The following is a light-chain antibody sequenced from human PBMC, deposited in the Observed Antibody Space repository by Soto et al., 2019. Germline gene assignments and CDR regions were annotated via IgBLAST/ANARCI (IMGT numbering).Light chain of an antibody. Sequence: DIVMTQSPDSLAVSLGERATINCKSSQSVLYSSNNKNYLAWYQQKPGQPPKLLIYWASTRESGVPDRFSGSGSGTDFTLTISSLQAEDAAVYHCQQYYTTLTFGGGTKVEIK. CDR2: WAS. J-gene: IGKJ4*01. V-gene: IGKV4-1*01. CDR1: QSVLYSSNNKNY. CDR3: QQYYTTLT.